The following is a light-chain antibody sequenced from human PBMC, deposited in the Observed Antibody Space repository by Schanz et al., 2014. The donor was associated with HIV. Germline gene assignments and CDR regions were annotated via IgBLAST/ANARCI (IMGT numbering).Light chain of an antibody. J-gene: IGKJ1*01. Sequence: EIVMTQSPATLSVSPGERATLSCRASQTVSSNLAWYQQKPGQAPRLLIFGASTRAFGIPDRFSGSGSGSAFTLIISRLETADTGVYYCQQYGGSPTFGQGTKVEIK. V-gene: IGKV3D-15*01. CDR3: QQYGGSPT. CDR2: GAS. CDR1: QTVSSN.